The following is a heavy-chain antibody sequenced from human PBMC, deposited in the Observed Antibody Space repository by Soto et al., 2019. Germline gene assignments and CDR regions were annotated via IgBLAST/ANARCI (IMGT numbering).Heavy chain of an antibody. CDR3: VKEDYDFWSGYAGLDY. CDR2: TYYRSKWYN. D-gene: IGHD3-3*01. Sequence: PSQTLSLTCAISGDSVSSNSAAWNWIRQSPSRGLEWLGRTYYRSKWYNDYAVSVKSRITINPDTSKNQFSLQLNSVTPEDTAVYYCVKEDYDFWSGYAGLDYWGQGTLVTVSS. V-gene: IGHV6-1*01. CDR1: GDSVSSNSAA. J-gene: IGHJ4*02.